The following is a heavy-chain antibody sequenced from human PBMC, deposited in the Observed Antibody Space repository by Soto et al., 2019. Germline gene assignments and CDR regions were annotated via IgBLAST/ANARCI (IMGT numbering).Heavy chain of an antibody. CDR2: IYYLGDT. V-gene: IGHV4-30-4*01. J-gene: IGHJ6*02. Sequence: PSETLSLTCKVSGGSITSGDYYWSWIRQPPGKGLEWIGYIYYLGDTYYHPSLKSRVTMSVDTSKNQYSLKLSSVTAADTAVYYCARGPYCSSTSCYIEPDYYGMDVWGQGTTGTGSS. CDR1: GGSITSGDYY. CDR3: ARGPYCSSTSCYIEPDYYGMDV. D-gene: IGHD2-2*02.